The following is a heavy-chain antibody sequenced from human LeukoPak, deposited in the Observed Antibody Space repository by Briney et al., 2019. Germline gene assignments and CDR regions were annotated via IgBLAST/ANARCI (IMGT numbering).Heavy chain of an antibody. CDR2: ISGSGGHT. J-gene: IGHJ4*02. V-gene: IGHV3-23*01. Sequence: GGSLRLSCAASGFPFSSYWMPWVRQAPGKGLEWVSGISGSGGHTYYADSVKGRFTISRDNSKNTLYLQMNSLSAEDTAVYYCARRDSGDGDYVWGQGTLVTVSS. CDR1: GFPFSSYW. D-gene: IGHD4-17*01. CDR3: ARRDSGDGDYV.